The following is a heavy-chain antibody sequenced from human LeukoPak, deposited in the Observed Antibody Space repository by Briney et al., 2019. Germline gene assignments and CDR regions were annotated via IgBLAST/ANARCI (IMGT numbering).Heavy chain of an antibody. J-gene: IGHJ4*02. Sequence: GGSLRLSCAASGFTFSNYWMSWVRQAPGKELEWVANIKQDGSEKYYVDSVKGRFTISRDNAKNSLYLQMNSLRAEDTAVYYCARDLDSSGYYYTPPGYWGQGTLVTVSS. CDR1: GFTFSNYW. CDR2: IKQDGSEK. D-gene: IGHD3-22*01. V-gene: IGHV3-7*01. CDR3: ARDLDSSGYYYTPPGY.